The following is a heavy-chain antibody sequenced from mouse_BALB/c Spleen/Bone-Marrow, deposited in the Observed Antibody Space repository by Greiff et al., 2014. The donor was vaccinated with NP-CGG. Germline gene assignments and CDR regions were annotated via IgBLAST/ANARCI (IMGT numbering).Heavy chain of an antibody. Sequence: DLVKPGASVKLSCKASGYTFTNYWINWIKQRPGQGLEWIGRIAPGSGSTYYNEMFKGKTTLTVDTSSSTAYIQLSSLSSEDSDVYFCARERYDYDGSYFDVWGAGPTVTVS. D-gene: IGHD2-4*01. CDR3: ARERYDYDGSYFDV. CDR2: IAPGSGST. V-gene: IGHV1S41*01. J-gene: IGHJ1*01. CDR1: GYTFTNYW.